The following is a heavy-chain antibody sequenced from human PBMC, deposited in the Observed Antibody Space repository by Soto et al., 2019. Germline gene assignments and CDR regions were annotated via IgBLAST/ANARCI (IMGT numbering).Heavy chain of an antibody. CDR1: GFTISDYG. D-gene: IGHD1-1*01. CDR2: ISGSRGKT. Sequence: LRLSCAVSGFTISDYGVTWDRQPPGKGLYWVSGISGSRGKTSYADSVRGRFTIYREHSTNTVYLQMDSLGAEDTAVYDCVRWNGFGDSWGQGTMVTVYS. V-gene: IGHV3-23*01. J-gene: IGHJ4*02. CDR3: VRWNGFGDS.